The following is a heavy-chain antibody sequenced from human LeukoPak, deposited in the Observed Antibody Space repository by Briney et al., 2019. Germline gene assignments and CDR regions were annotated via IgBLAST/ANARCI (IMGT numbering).Heavy chain of an antibody. Sequence: GGDLLISCKCSGYSLTRYWMGWVRPMPGKGLEGVGIIYPGDSDTRYSPSFQGQGSITADKSISTAYLQWSSRKASDTAMDYCARSLPGLNNDGMDVWGQGTTVTVSS. J-gene: IGHJ6*02. D-gene: IGHD1/OR15-1a*01. CDR2: IYPGDSDT. CDR1: GYSLTRYW. V-gene: IGHV5-51*01. CDR3: ARSLPGLNNDGMDV.